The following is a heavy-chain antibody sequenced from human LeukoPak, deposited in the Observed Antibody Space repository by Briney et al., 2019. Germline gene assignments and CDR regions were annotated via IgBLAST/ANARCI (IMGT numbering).Heavy chain of an antibody. V-gene: IGHV3-7*01. CDR1: GFTFSSYC. D-gene: IGHD3-16*02. CDR2: IKQDGSEK. J-gene: IGHJ4*02. Sequence: PGGSLRLSCAASGFTFSSYCMSWVRQAPGKGLEWVANIKQDGSEKYYVDSVKGRFTISRDNAKNSLYLQMNSLRAEDTAVYYCSGCYDYVWGSYRSAEYYFDYWGQGTLVTVSS. CDR3: SGCYDYVWGSYRSAEYYFDY.